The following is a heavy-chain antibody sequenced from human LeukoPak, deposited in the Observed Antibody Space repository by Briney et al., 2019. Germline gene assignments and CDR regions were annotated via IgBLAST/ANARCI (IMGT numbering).Heavy chain of an antibody. CDR1: GYSFTSYG. D-gene: IGHD6-13*01. J-gene: IGHJ6*02. CDR2: ISAYNGNT. Sequence: ASVKVSCKASGYSFTSYGYNWVRHAPGQGLEWMGWISAYNGNTNYAQKVQGRVTVTTDTSASTAYMELRSLRADDTAVYYCARVLGQAAANRMDVWGQGTTVTVSS. CDR3: ARVLGQAAANRMDV. V-gene: IGHV1-18*01.